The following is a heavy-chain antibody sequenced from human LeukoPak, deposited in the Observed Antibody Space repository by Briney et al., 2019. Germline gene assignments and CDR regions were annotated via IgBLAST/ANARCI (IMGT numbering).Heavy chain of an antibody. CDR3: ARDQAPTYYYDFWSGYIDY. CDR2: IKQDGSEK. J-gene: IGHJ4*02. CDR1: GFTFSSCW. D-gene: IGHD3-3*01. V-gene: IGHV3-7*01. Sequence: GGSLRLSCAASGFTFSSCWMSWVRQAPGKGLEWVANIKQDGSEKYYVDSVKGRFTISRDNAKNSLYLQMNSLRAEDTAVYYCARDQAPTYYYDFWSGYIDYWGQGTLVTVSS.